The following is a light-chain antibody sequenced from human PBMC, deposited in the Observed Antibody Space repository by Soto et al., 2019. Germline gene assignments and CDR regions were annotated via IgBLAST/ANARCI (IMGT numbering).Light chain of an antibody. CDR1: QSVSNY. V-gene: IGKV3-11*01. J-gene: IGKJ1*01. Sequence: EIVLTQSPATLSLSPGERATLSCRASQSVSNYLAWYQQRPGQAPRLLIYDTSSRATGISARFRGSGSGTDFTLTISSLEPEDFAVYYCQHHNNWFSWTFGQGTKVDIK. CDR3: QHHNNWFSWT. CDR2: DTS.